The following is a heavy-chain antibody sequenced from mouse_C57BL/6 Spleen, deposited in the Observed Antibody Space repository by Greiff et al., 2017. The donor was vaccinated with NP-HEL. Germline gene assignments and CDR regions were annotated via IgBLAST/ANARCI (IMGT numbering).Heavy chain of an antibody. CDR2: IDPSDSYT. J-gene: IGHJ2*01. Sequence: QVQLQQSGAELVKPGASVKLSCKASGYTFTSYWMQWVKQRPGQGLEWIGEIDPSDSYTNYNQKFKGKATLTVDTSSSTAYMQLSSLTSEDSAVYYCARLTTVVAPDYWGQGTTLTVSS. CDR3: ARLTTVVAPDY. CDR1: GYTFTSYW. D-gene: IGHD1-1*01. V-gene: IGHV1-50*01.